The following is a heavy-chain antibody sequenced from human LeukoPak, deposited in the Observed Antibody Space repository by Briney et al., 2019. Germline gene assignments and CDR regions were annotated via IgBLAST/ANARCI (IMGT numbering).Heavy chain of an antibody. Sequence: GRSLRLSCAASGFTFSSYGMHWVRQAPGKGLEWVAVISYDGSNKYYADSVKGRFTISRDNSKNTLYVQVSSLGTEDTAAYYCAKGSYYDSSGSFYFDYWGQGTLVTVSS. J-gene: IGHJ4*02. CDR1: GFTFSSYG. V-gene: IGHV3-30*18. CDR2: ISYDGSNK. CDR3: AKGSYYDSSGSFYFDY. D-gene: IGHD3-22*01.